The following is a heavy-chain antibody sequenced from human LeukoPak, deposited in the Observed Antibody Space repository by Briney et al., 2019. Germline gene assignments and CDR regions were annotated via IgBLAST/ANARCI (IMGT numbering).Heavy chain of an antibody. D-gene: IGHD3-10*02. V-gene: IGHV3-23*01. CDR1: GFTFSSFG. CDR2: ISSTGGTA. Sequence: GGTLRLSCAASGFTFSSFGMSWVRQAPGKGLEWVSAISSTGGTAYYADSVKGRFTISRDNSKNTLYLQMNSLRAEDTAVYYCAELGITMIGGVWGKGTTVTISS. J-gene: IGHJ6*04. CDR3: AELGITMIGGV.